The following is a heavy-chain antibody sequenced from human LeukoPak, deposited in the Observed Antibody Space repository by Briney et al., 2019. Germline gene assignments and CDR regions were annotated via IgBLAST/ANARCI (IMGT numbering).Heavy chain of an antibody. J-gene: IGHJ3*02. CDR3: ARDDNWGYAFDI. CDR1: GFTFSSYE. V-gene: IGHV3-48*01. CDR2: ISGYSSTI. D-gene: IGHD7-27*01. Sequence: PGGSLRLSCAASGFTFSSYEMNWVRQAPGKGLEWVSYISGYSSTIYYADSVKGRFTISRDNAKNSLYLQMNSLRAEDTAVYYCARDDNWGYAFDIWGQGTMVTVSS.